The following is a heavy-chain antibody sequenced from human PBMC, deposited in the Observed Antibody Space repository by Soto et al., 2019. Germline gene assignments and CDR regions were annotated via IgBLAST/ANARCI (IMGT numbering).Heavy chain of an antibody. CDR3: ARAWIQLWGMDV. J-gene: IGHJ6*02. CDR2: IYYSGST. D-gene: IGHD5-18*01. V-gene: IGHV4-59*01. Sequence: NRSETLSLTCTVSGGSISSYYWSWIRQPPGKGLEWIGYIYYSGSTNYNPSLKSRVTISVDTSKNQFSLKLSSVTAADTAVYYCARAWIQLWGMDVWGQGTTVTVSS. CDR1: GGSISSYY.